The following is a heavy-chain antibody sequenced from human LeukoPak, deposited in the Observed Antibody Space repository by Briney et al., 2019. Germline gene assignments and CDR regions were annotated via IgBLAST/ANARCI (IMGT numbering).Heavy chain of an antibody. CDR2: INHSGST. J-gene: IGHJ6*02. V-gene: IGHV4-34*01. D-gene: IGHD2-15*01. CDR1: GESFSGYY. Sequence: SETLSLTCAVYGESFSGYYWSWIRQPPGKGLEWIGEINHSGSTNYNPSLKSRVTISVDRSKNQFSLKLSSVTAADTAVYYCARETRYCSGGSCYSGMDVWGQGTTVTVSS. CDR3: ARETRYCSGGSCYSGMDV.